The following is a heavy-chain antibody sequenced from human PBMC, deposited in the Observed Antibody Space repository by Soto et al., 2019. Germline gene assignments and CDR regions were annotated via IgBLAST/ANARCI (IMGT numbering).Heavy chain of an antibody. V-gene: IGHV1-18*01. Sequence: QVPLVQSGAEVKKPGASVKVSCKASGYTFTSYGISWVRQAPGQGLEWMGWISAYNGNTNYAQKLQGRVTMTTDTSTSTAYMELRSLRSDDTAVYYCARDSLETYYDSSGYYYEVFDYWGQGTLVTVSS. CDR2: ISAYNGNT. CDR3: ARDSLETYYDSSGYYYEVFDY. CDR1: GYTFTSYG. D-gene: IGHD3-22*01. J-gene: IGHJ4*02.